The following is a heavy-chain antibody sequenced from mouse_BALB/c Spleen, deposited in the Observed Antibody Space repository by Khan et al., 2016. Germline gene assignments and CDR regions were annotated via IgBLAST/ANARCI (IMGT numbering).Heavy chain of an antibody. CDR2: IDPANGNT. V-gene: IGHV14-3*02. CDR1: GFNIKDTY. CDR3: ARGDPYYAVDY. J-gene: IGHJ4*01. Sequence: VQLQQSGAELVKPGASVKLSCTASGFNIKDTYMHWVKQRPEQGLEWIGRIDPANGNTKYDPKFQGKATITADTSSNTAYLQLSSLTSEDTAVYYCARGDPYYAVDYWGQGTSVTVSS. D-gene: IGHD3-3*01.